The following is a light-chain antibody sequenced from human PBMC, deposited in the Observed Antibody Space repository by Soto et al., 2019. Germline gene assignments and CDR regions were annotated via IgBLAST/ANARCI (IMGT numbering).Light chain of an antibody. J-gene: IGKJ3*01. V-gene: IGKV3-20*01. Sequence: EIVLTQSPGTLSLSPGERATLSCSASQSVSRGYLAWYQQKPGQAPRLLIYGASSRATGIPDRFSGSGSGTDFTLTISRLEPEDFAVYYCQQYGSSPPFTFGPGTKVDIK. CDR2: GAS. CDR1: QSVSRGY. CDR3: QQYGSSPPFT.